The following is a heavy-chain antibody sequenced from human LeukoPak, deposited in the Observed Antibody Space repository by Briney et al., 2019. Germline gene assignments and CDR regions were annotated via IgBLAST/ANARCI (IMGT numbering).Heavy chain of an antibody. CDR2: IIPILGIA. D-gene: IGHD4-17*01. CDR3: AREGGSTVTPHL. V-gene: IGHV1-69*04. Sequence: GSSVTVSCKASGGTFSSYGISWVRQAPGQGLEWMGRIIPILGIANYAQKFQGRVTITADKSTSTAYMELSSLRSEDTAVYYCAREGGSTVTPHLWGRGTLVTVSS. CDR1: GGTFSSYG. J-gene: IGHJ2*01.